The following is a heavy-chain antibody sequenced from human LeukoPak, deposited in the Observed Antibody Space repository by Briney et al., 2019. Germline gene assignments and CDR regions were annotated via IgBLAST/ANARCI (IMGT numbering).Heavy chain of an antibody. Sequence: PSETLSLTCAVYGGSFSGYYWSWIRQPPGKGLEWIGEINHSGSTNYNPSLKGRVTISVDTSKNQFSLKLSSVTAADTAVYYCARVYLDPYCSSTSCYGYYFDYWGQGTPVTVSS. CDR3: ARVYLDPYCSSTSCYGYYFDY. J-gene: IGHJ4*02. CDR2: INHSGST. D-gene: IGHD2-2*01. CDR1: GGSFSGYY. V-gene: IGHV4-34*01.